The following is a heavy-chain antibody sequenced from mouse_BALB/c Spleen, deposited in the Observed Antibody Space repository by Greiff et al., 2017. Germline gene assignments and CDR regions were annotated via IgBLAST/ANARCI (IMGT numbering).Heavy chain of an antibody. D-gene: IGHD4-1*01. V-gene: IGHV1-7*01. J-gene: IGHJ3*01. Sequence: QVQLQQSGAELAKPGASVKMSCKASGYTFTSYWMHWVKQRPGQGLEWIGYINPSTGYTEYNQKFKDKATLTADKSSSTAYMQLSSLTSEDSAVYYCARCLTGTREGSWFAYWGQGTLVTVSA. CDR2: INPSTGYT. CDR3: ARCLTGTREGSWFAY. CDR1: GYTFTSYW.